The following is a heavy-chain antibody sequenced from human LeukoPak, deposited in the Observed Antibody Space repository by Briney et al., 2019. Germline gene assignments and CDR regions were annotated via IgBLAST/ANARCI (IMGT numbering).Heavy chain of an antibody. CDR3: ARVLIGAVAGPFDY. CDR2: ISVYNGNT. CDR1: GYTYINYG. V-gene: IGHV1-18*01. J-gene: IGHJ4*02. D-gene: IGHD6-19*01. Sequence: GASVKVSCKVSGYTYINYGISWVRQAPGQGLEWMGWISVYNGNTNYVRKFQGRVSMTTDTSTSTAYMELRSLRSDDTAVYYCARVLIGAVAGPFDYWGQGTLVIVSA.